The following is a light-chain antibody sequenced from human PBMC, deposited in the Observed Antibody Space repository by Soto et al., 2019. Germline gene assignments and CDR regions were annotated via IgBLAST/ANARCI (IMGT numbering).Light chain of an antibody. CDR1: SRDVGGYNY. J-gene: IGLJ2*01. V-gene: IGLV2-14*01. CDR3: TSYTSRSTVV. CDR2: EVS. Sequence: QSVLTQPASVSGFPGQSIIISCTGTSRDVGGYNYVSWYQQYSGKAPKVVIYEVSNRPSGVSNRFSGSKSGNTASLTISGLQAEDEADYYCTSYTSRSTVVFGGGTKVTVL.